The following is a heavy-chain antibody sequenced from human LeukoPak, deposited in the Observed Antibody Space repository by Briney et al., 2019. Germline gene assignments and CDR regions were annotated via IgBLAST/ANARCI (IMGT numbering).Heavy chain of an antibody. Sequence: SETLSLTCTVSGGSISSSSYYWGWIRQPPGKGLEWIGEMDDSGSTNYNPSLKTRIIISIDRSKNQFSLKLSSVTAADTAVYYCARKKLEVVVVAATTPFDYWGQGTLVTVSS. D-gene: IGHD2-15*01. J-gene: IGHJ4*02. CDR1: GGSISSSSYY. CDR3: ARKKLEVVVVAATTPFDY. CDR2: MDDSGST. V-gene: IGHV4-39*07.